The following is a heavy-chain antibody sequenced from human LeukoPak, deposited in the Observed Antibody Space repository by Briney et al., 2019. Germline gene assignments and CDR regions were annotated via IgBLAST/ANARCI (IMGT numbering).Heavy chain of an antibody. D-gene: IGHD2-8*01. CDR1: GFTFSSYG. V-gene: IGHV3-30*04. CDR2: ISKDGSNE. J-gene: IGHJ4*02. CDR3: VRDLGYCTNGVCHTRFDD. Sequence: GGSLRLSCAASGFTFSSYGLHWVRQAPGKGLECVAVISKDGSNEHYADPGKGRFTISRDNSKNTLYLQMNSLRTEDTAVYYCVRDLGYCTNGVCHTRFDDWGQGTLVAISS.